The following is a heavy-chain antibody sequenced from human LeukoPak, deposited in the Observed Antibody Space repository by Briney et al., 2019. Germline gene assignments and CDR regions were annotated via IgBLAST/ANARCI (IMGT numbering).Heavy chain of an antibody. CDR1: GGSISIYY. CDR2: IYSSGST. V-gene: IGHV4-59*01. D-gene: IGHD2-15*01. CDR3: ARVLGSGYSDY. J-gene: IGHJ4*02. Sequence: PSETLSLTCTVSGGSISIYYWSWIRQPPGEGLEWLGYIYSSGSTNYNPSLKSRVTISVDTSKNQFSLKLSSVTAADTAVYYCARVLGSGYSDYWGQGTLVTVSS.